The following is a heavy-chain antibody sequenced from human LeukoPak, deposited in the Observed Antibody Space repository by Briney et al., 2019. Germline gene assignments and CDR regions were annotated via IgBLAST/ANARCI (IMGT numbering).Heavy chain of an antibody. CDR2: IVGSGSST. J-gene: IGHJ4*02. CDR1: GFALSSYA. Sequence: GGSLRLSCAASGFALSSYAMSWVRQAAGKGLEWVSVIVGSGSSTYYADSVKGRFTISRDNSKNTLYLQMNSLRAEDTAVYYCASTEGYYYFDYWGQGTLATVSS. CDR3: ASTEGYYYFDY. D-gene: IGHD2-15*01. V-gene: IGHV3-23*01.